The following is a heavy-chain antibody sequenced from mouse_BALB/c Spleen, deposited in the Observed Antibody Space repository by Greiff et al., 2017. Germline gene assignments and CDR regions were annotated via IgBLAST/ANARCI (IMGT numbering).Heavy chain of an antibody. J-gene: IGHJ4*01. CDR2: ISSGGSYT. V-gene: IGHV5-9-1*01. D-gene: IGHD1-1*01. CDR1: GFTFSSYA. Sequence: EVMLVESGGGLVKPGGSLKLSCAASGFTFSSYAMSWVRQTPEKRLEWVATISSGGSYTYYPDSVKGRFTISRDNPKNTLFLQMTSLRSEDTAMYYCARLRYYGSSLYYAMDYWGQGTSVTVSS. CDR3: ARLRYYGSSLYYAMDY.